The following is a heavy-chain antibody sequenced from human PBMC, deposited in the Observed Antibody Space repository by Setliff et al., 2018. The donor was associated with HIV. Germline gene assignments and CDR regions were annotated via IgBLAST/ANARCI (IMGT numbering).Heavy chain of an antibody. V-gene: IGHV3-7*01. D-gene: IGHD1-26*01. CDR3: ARWGSGSYERVFDY. CDR1: GFTFSSAW. Sequence: GGSLRLSCAASGFTFSSAWMGWVRQAPAKGLEWVANISPDGSATYYVDSVKGRFTISRDNANNLVYLQMNSLRVEDTAVYFCARWGSGSYERVFDYWGQGMLVTVSS. J-gene: IGHJ4*02. CDR2: ISPDGSAT.